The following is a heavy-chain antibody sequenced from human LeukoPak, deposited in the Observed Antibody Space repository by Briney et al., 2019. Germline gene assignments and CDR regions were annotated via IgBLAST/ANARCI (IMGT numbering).Heavy chain of an antibody. CDR3: ARVVVKLESWFDP. CDR1: GYTFTGYY. V-gene: IGHV1-2*02. D-gene: IGHD3-3*01. Sequence: ASVKVSCKASGYTFTGYYMHWVRQAPGQGLEWMGWINPNSGGTNYAQKYQGRVTMTRDTSISTAYMELSRLRSDDTAVYYCARVVVKLESWFDPWGQGTLVTVSS. J-gene: IGHJ5*02. CDR2: INPNSGGT.